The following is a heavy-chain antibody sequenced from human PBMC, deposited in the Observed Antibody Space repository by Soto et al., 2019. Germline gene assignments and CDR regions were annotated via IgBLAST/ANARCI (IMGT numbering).Heavy chain of an antibody. J-gene: IGHJ4*02. CDR1: GFTFSSYG. CDR3: AKREGAAANFDY. CDR2: ISYDGSNK. V-gene: IGHV3-30*18. Sequence: QVQLVESGEGVVQPGRSLRLSCAASGFTFSSYGMHWVRQAPGKGLEWVAVISYDGSNKYYADSVKGRFTISRDNSKNTLYLQLNSLRAEDTAVYYCAKREGAAANFDYWGQGTLVTVSS. D-gene: IGHD6-13*01.